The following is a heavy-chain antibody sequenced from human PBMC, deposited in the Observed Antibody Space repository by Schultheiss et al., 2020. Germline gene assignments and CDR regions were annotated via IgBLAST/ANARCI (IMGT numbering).Heavy chain of an antibody. Sequence: GGSLRLSCSASGFTFSSYAMHWVRQAPGKGLEWVAVISYDGSNKYYADSVKGRFTISRDNSKNTLYLQMNSLRSEDTAVYYCATGTYMSWGQGTLVNVSS. CDR2: ISYDGSNK. CDR1: GFTFSSYA. CDR3: ATGTYMS. D-gene: IGHD1-26*01. J-gene: IGHJ5*02. V-gene: IGHV3-30*04.